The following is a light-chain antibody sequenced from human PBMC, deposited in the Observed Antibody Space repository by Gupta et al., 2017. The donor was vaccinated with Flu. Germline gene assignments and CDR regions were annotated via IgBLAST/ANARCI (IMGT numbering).Light chain of an antibody. V-gene: IGLV2-14*04. CDR1: SSDVGNSDY. CDR3: SSYTSTTTFYV. Sequence: GSPGHSITISCTGTSSDVGNSDYVSWYQQDPGKAPKLLIYDVSNRPSGVSSRFSGSKPGNTASLTISGLQAEDETDYYCSSYTSTTTFYVFGTGTKVTVL. J-gene: IGLJ1*01. CDR2: DVS.